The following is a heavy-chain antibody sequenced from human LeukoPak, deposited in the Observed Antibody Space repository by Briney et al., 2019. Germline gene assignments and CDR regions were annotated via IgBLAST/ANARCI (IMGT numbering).Heavy chain of an antibody. CDR2: INPNSGGT. CDR1: GYTFTGYY. Sequence: ASVKVSCKASGYTFTGYYMHWVRQAPGQGLEWMGWINPNSGGTNYAQKFRGRVTMTRDTSISTAYMELSRLRSDDTAVYYCARDGNNLWFGEGNWFDPWGQGTLVTVSS. J-gene: IGHJ5*02. D-gene: IGHD3-10*01. CDR3: ARDGNNLWFGEGNWFDP. V-gene: IGHV1-2*02.